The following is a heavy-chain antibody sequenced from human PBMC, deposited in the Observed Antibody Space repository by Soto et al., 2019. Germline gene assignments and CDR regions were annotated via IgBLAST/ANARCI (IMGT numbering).Heavy chain of an antibody. CDR3: AKDLLVLIWFPDAFDI. J-gene: IGHJ3*02. CDR1: VFTFSSYG. CDR2: ISYDGSNK. V-gene: IGHV3-30*18. Sequence: GGSLRLSCAASVFTFSSYGMHWVRQSPGKGLEWVAVISYDGSNKYYADSVKGRFTISRDNSKNTLYLQMNSLRAEDTAVYYCAKDLLVLIWFPDAFDIWGQGTMVTVSS. D-gene: IGHD3-10*01.